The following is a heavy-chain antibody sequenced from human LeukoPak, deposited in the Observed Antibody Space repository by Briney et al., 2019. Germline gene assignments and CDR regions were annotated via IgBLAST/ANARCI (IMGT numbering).Heavy chain of an antibody. J-gene: IGHJ4*02. D-gene: IGHD4-17*01. CDR2: ISSSGSTI. Sequence: GGSLRLSCAASGFTFSDYYMSWIRQAPGKGLEWVSYISSSGSTIYYADSVRGRFTISRDNAKNSLYLQMNSLRAEDTAVYYCARVNDHGDSSYYFDYWGQGTLVTVSS. CDR3: ARVNDHGDSSYYFDY. V-gene: IGHV3-11*01. CDR1: GFTFSDYY.